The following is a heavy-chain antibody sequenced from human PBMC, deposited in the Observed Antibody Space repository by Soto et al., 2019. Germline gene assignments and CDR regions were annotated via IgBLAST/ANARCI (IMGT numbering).Heavy chain of an antibody. CDR1: GYTFTSNA. CDR3: ARDPDYGDYGTAPADDY. J-gene: IGHJ4*02. Sequence: QVQLVQSGAEEKKPGASVKVSCKTSGYTFTSNAMHGVRQAPGHRLEWMGWINAGNGNTKYSQKFQGRVTITRDTSASTAYMELSSLRSEDTAVYYCARDPDYGDYGTAPADDYWGQGTLVTVSS. D-gene: IGHD4-17*01. V-gene: IGHV1-3*05. CDR2: INAGNGNT.